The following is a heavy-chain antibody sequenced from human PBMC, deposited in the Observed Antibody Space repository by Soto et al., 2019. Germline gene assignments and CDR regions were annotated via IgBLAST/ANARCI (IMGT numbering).Heavy chain of an antibody. V-gene: IGHV3-21*01. J-gene: IGHJ4*02. D-gene: IGHD3-10*01. CDR1: GFLFNSYG. Sequence: EVQLVESGGGLAKPGGSLRLSCAASGFLFNSYGMNWVRLSPGRGLEWISSISSTSTYIEYADSVKGRFIISRDNAENSLFLQMNSLRAEDTAVYYCTRVRSPGMVFPDFDFWGQGALVTVSS. CDR2: ISSTSTYI. CDR3: TRVRSPGMVFPDFDF.